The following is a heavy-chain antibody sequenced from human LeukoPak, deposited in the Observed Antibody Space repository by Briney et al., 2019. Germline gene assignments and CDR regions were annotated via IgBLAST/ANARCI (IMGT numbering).Heavy chain of an antibody. Sequence: SETLSLTCAVYGGSFSGYYWSWIRQPAGKGLEWIGRIYTSGSTNYNPSLKSRVTISVDTSKNRFSLKLSSVTAADTAVYYCARDGTYYYGSGTPLTGYNWFDPWGQGTLVTVSS. CDR1: GGSFSGYY. D-gene: IGHD3-10*01. CDR3: ARDGTYYYGSGTPLTGYNWFDP. V-gene: IGHV4-4*07. J-gene: IGHJ5*02. CDR2: IYTSGST.